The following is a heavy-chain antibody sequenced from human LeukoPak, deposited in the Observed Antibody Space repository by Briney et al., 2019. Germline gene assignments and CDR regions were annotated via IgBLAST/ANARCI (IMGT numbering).Heavy chain of an antibody. CDR1: GFTFDDYA. J-gene: IGHJ4*02. D-gene: IGHD3-10*01. V-gene: IGHV3-23*01. Sequence: GGSLRLSCAASGFTFDDYAMHWVRQAPGKGLEWVSGITNSGGSTYYADSVKGRFTISRDNSKNTLYLQMNSLRVEDTAVYYCAKILLWFGERSRDYWGQGTLVTVSS. CDR3: AKILLWFGERSRDY. CDR2: ITNSGGST.